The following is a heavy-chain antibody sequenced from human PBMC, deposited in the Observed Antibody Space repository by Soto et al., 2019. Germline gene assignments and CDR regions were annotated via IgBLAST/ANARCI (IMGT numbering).Heavy chain of an antibody. Sequence: SETLSLTCTVSGDSIRSSYWSWVRQPPGRGLEWIGYVYYTGATISNPSLKSRVTISADTSKNLFSLKVVSVTPADTAVYFCARDMSGGSSWYEFDSWGPGTLVTVSS. J-gene: IGHJ4*02. D-gene: IGHD6-13*01. CDR3: ARDMSGGSSWYEFDS. CDR2: VYYTGAT. CDR1: GDSIRSSY. V-gene: IGHV4-59*01.